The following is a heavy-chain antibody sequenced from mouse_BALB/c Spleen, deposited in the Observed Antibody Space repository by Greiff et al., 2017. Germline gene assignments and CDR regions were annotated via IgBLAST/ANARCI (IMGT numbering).Heavy chain of an antibody. CDR3: ALYGNYEGFAY. CDR1: GYSITSDYA. V-gene: IGHV3-2*02. J-gene: IGHJ3*01. CDR2: ISYSGST. Sequence: EVKLQESGPGLVKPSQSLSLTCTVTGYSITSDYAWNWIRQFPGNKLEWMGYISYSGSTSYNPSLKSRISITRDTSKNQFFLQLNSVTTEDTATYYCALYGNYEGFAYWGQGTLVTVSA. D-gene: IGHD2-1*01.